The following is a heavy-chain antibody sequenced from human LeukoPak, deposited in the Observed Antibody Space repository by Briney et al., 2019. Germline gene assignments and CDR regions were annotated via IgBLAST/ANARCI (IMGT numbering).Heavy chain of an antibody. CDR3: ARDLTAASGNCFGP. CDR1: GFTFSSYW. CDR2: INSDGSST. D-gene: IGHD6-13*01. V-gene: IGHV3-74*01. Sequence: PGRSLRLSCAASGFTFSSYWMHWVRQVPGKGLLWVSRINSDGSSTRYADSVKGRFTISRDNAKNTLYLQMNSLRAEDTAVYYCARDLTAASGNCFGPWGQGTLVTVSS. J-gene: IGHJ5*02.